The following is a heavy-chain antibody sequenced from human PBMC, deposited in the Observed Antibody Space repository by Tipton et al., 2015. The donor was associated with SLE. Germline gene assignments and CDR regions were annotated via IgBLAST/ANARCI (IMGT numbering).Heavy chain of an antibody. Sequence: TLSLTCTVSGYSISSGCYWGWVRQSPGKGLECIGSIYHNGITYYNPSLKSRVSISVDTSKNQFSLRLSSVTAADTAVYYCARVVVVIATPRAYNDRWGQGTLVTVSS. CDR3: ARVVVVIATPRAYNDR. CDR2: IYHNGIT. D-gene: IGHD2-21*01. CDR1: GYSISSGCY. V-gene: IGHV4-38-2*02. J-gene: IGHJ5*02.